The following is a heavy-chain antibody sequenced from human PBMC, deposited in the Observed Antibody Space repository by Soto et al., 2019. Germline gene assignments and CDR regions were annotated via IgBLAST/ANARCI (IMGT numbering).Heavy chain of an antibody. CDR1: GGSISSYY. Sequence: SETLSLTCTVSGGSISSYYWSWIRQPPGKGLEWIGYIYYSGSTNYNPSLKSRVTISVDTSKNQVSLKLSSVTAADTAVYYCARATPHYYDSSGAAFDIWGQGTMVTVSS. CDR2: IYYSGST. D-gene: IGHD3-22*01. J-gene: IGHJ3*02. V-gene: IGHV4-59*08. CDR3: ARATPHYYDSSGAAFDI.